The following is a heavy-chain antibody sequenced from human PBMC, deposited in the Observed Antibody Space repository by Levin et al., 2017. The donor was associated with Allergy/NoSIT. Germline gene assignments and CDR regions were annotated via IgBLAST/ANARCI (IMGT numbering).Heavy chain of an antibody. CDR3: AKSNSYGQPYFDY. Sequence: GGSLRLSCAASGFTFSSYGMHWVRQAPGKGLEWVAVISYDGSNKYYADSVKGRFTISRDNSKNTLYLQMNSLRAEDTAVYYCAKSNSYGQPYFDYWGQGTLVTVSS. J-gene: IGHJ4*02. CDR1: GFTFSSYG. CDR2: ISYDGSNK. D-gene: IGHD5-18*01. V-gene: IGHV3-30*18.